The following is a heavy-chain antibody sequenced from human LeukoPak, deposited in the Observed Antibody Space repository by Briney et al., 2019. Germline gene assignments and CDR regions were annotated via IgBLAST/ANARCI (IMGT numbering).Heavy chain of an antibody. V-gene: IGHV3-23*01. CDR1: GFMFNSYV. CDR2: INGGGGNT. CDR3: AKWPEGAMDYFDY. Sequence: GGSLRLSCAASGFMFNSYVMSWVRQAPGKGLEWVSAINGGGGNTYYADSVKGRFTISRDNSKNTLYLEMSSLRVEDTAIYYCAKWPEGAMDYFDYWGQGTLVTVSS. J-gene: IGHJ4*02. D-gene: IGHD3-16*01.